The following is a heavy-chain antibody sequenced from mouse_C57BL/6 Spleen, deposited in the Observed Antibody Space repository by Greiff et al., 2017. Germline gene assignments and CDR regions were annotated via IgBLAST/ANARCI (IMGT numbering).Heavy chain of an antibody. CDR2: ISSGGDYI. CDR3: TRAYYYGSRYYFDY. D-gene: IGHD1-1*01. J-gene: IGHJ2*01. Sequence: EVKLVESGEGLVKPGGSLKLSCAASGFTFSSYAMSWVRQTPEKRLEWVAYISSGGDYIYYADTVKGRFTISRDNARNTLYLQMSSLKSEDTAMYYCTRAYYYGSRYYFDYWGQGTTLTVSS. CDR1: GFTFSSYA. V-gene: IGHV5-9-1*02.